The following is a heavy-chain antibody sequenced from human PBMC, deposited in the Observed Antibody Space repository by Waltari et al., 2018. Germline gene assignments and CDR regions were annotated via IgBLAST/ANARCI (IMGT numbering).Heavy chain of an antibody. J-gene: IGHJ6*02. V-gene: IGHV4-38-2*01. D-gene: IGHD1-26*01. Sequence: QVQLQESGPGLVKPSETLSLTCAVSGYSISSGYYWGWIRQPPGKGLEWIGSIYHSGSTDYNPSLKSRVTISVDTSKNQFSLKLSSVTAADTAVYYCARHLKIVGYGMDVWGQGTTVTVSS. CDR2: IYHSGST. CDR3: ARHLKIVGYGMDV. CDR1: GYSISSGYY.